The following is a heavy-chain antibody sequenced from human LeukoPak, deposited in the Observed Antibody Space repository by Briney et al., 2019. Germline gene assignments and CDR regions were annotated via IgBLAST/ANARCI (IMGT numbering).Heavy chain of an antibody. D-gene: IGHD2-15*01. Sequence: SGTLSLTCAVSGGSISSSNWWSWVRQPPGKGLEWIGEIYDSESTNYNPSLKSRVTISVDTSKNQFSLKLSSVTAADTAVYYCARGSFYCSGGSCYSGIWFDPWGQGTWSPSPQ. CDR1: GGSISSSNW. V-gene: IGHV4-4*02. J-gene: IGHJ5*02. CDR3: ARGSFYCSGGSCYSGIWFDP. CDR2: IYDSEST.